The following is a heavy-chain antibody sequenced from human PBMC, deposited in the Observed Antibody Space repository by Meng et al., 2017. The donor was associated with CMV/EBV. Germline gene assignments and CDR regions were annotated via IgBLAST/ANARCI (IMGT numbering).Heavy chain of an antibody. J-gene: IGHJ4*02. CDR2: INPNSGGT. CDR1: GGTFSSYA. Sequence: ASVKVSCKASGGTFSSYAISWVRQAPGQGLEWMGWINPNSGGTNYAQKLQGRVTMTTDTSTSTAYMELRSLRSDDTAVYYCARDRGTMVRGYWGQGTLVTVPQ. V-gene: IGHV1-18*01. D-gene: IGHD3-10*01. CDR3: ARDRGTMVRGY.